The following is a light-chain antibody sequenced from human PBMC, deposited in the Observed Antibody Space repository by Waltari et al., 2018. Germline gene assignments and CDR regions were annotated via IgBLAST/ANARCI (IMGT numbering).Light chain of an antibody. CDR2: VNS. CDR1: SSDVGGYNY. CDR3: QSYDSGLNGRL. V-gene: IGLV2-14*03. Sequence: SALTQPASASGSPGQSITISCTGTSSDVGGYNYVSCYQQHPGKAPKLLIRVNSQRASGVPSRFSGSRSGTSASMTITGLRPEDEADYYCQSYDSGLNGRLFGGGTKVTVL. J-gene: IGLJ2*01.